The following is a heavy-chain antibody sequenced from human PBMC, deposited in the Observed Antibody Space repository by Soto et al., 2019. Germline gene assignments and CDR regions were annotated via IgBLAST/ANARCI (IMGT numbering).Heavy chain of an antibody. D-gene: IGHD2-8*02. Sequence: SVKGSCKASGYTFTTYAITWVRQAPVHGLEWMGYISAYNGNTNYAQKLQGRVTMTTDTSTSTAYMFLRSLRSDDTAVYYCARAPGRYCTADTCYWAREVWGQGTTGTVSS. J-gene: IGHJ6*02. CDR3: ARAPGRYCTADTCYWAREV. CDR2: ISAYNGNT. V-gene: IGHV1-18*01. CDR1: GYTFTTYA.